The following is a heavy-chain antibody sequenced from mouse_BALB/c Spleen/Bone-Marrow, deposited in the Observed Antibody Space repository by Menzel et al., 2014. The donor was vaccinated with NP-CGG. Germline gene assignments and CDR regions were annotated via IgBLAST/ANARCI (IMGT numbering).Heavy chain of an antibody. Sequence: EVQRVESGPDLVKPGASVMISCKASGYSFTGYYMHWVKQSHGKSLEWIGRVNPNNGGTSYNQKFKGKAKLTAVTSTSTAYMELSSLTNEDSAVYYCTTLARSDFDYWGQGTTLTVSS. J-gene: IGHJ2*01. D-gene: IGHD3-1*01. CDR1: GYSFTGYY. CDR3: TTLARSDFDY. V-gene: IGHV1S30*01. CDR2: VNPNNGGT.